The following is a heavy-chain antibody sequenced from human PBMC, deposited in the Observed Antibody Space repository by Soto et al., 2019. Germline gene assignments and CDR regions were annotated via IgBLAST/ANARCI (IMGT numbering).Heavy chain of an antibody. V-gene: IGHV3-30-3*01. CDR2: ISYDGSNK. J-gene: IGHJ4*02. CDR3: ARDTAMVPFDY. Sequence: GGSLRLSCAAPGFTFSSYAMHWVRQAPGKGLEWVAVISYDGSNKYYADSVKGRFTISRDNSKNTLYLQMNSLRAEDTAVYYCARDTAMVPFDYWGQGTLVTVSS. D-gene: IGHD5-18*01. CDR1: GFTFSSYA.